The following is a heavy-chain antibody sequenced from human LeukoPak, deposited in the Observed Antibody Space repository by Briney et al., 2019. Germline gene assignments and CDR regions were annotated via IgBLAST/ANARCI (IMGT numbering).Heavy chain of an antibody. D-gene: IGHD3-9*01. J-gene: IGHJ4*02. CDR2: IYPGDSDT. V-gene: IGHV5-51*01. Sequence: GESLKISCKGSGYSFPSYWIGWVRQMPGKGLEWMGIIYPGDSDTRYSPSFQGQVTISADKSISTAYLQWSSLKPSDTAMYYCARQTTLKLCYFDSNGFDYWGQGTLVTVSS. CDR1: GYSFPSYW. CDR3: ARQTTLKLCYFDSNGFDY.